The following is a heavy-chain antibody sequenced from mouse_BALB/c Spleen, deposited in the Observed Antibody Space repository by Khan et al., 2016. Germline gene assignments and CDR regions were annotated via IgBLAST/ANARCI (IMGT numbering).Heavy chain of an antibody. Sequence: EVQLLETGGGLVQPGGSRGLSCEGSGFTFSGFWMSWVRQTPGKTLEWIGDINSDGSAINYAPSIKDRFTIFRDNDKSTQYLQMSHVRSEDTATYFCMRYDGYYWYFDVWGAGTTVTVSS. J-gene: IGHJ1*01. CDR3: MRYDGYYWYFDV. V-gene: IGHV11-2*02. CDR1: GFTFSGFW. CDR2: INSDGSAI. D-gene: IGHD2-3*01.